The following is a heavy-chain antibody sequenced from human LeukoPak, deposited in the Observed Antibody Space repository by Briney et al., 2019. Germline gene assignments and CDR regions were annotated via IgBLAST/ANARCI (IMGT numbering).Heavy chain of an antibody. V-gene: IGHV1-18*01. CDR2: ISAYNGNT. CDR1: GYTFTSYG. D-gene: IGHD4-17*01. CDR3: GASRVTTSLGYYYYGMDV. J-gene: IGHJ6*02. Sequence: ASVKVSCKASGYTFTSYGISWVRQAPGQGLEWMGWISAYNGNTNYAQKLQGRVTMTTDTSTSTAYMELRSLRSDDTAVYYCGASRVTTSLGYYYYGMDVWGQGTTVTVSS.